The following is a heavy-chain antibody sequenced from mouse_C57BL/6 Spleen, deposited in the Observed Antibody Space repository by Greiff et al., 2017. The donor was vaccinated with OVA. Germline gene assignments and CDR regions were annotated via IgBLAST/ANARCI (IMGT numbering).Heavy chain of an antibody. Sequence: EVMLVESEGGLVQPGSSMKLSCTASGFTFSDYYMAWVRQVPEKGLEWVANINYDGSSTYYLDSLKSRFIISRDNAKNILYLLRSSLKSEDTATYYCARQIYYGYDGYYFDYWGQGTTLTVSS. CDR3: ARQIYYGYDGYYFDY. CDR2: INYDGSST. J-gene: IGHJ2*01. CDR1: GFTFSDYY. D-gene: IGHD2-2*01. V-gene: IGHV5-16*01.